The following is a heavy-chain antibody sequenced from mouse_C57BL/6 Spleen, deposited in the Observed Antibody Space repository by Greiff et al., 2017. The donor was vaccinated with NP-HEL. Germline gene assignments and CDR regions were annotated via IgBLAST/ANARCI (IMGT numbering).Heavy chain of an antibody. CDR2: IYPRSGNT. CDR3: AIYYGSSFSFDV. Sequence: VQLQQSGAELARPGASVKLSCKASGYTFTSYGISWVKQRTGQGLEWIGEIYPRSGNTYYNEKFKGKATLTADKSSSTAYMELRSLTSEDSAVYFWAIYYGSSFSFDVWGQGTTLTVSS. V-gene: IGHV1-81*01. D-gene: IGHD1-1*01. CDR1: GYTFTSYG. J-gene: IGHJ2*01.